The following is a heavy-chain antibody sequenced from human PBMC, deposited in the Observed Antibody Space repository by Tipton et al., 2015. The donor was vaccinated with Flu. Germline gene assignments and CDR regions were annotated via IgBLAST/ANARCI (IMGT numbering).Heavy chain of an antibody. CDR1: GYSISSRYY. Sequence: TLSLTCTVSGYSISSRYYWGWIRQPPGKGLEWIGCVYRGGTTYYNPSLKSRVAISLDTFNNQFSLKLTSVTAADTAVYYCATTTYYYGSGSHDYWGQGTLVTVSS. CDR2: VYRGGTT. CDR3: ATTTYYYGSGSHDY. V-gene: IGHV4-38-2*02. J-gene: IGHJ4*02. D-gene: IGHD3-10*01.